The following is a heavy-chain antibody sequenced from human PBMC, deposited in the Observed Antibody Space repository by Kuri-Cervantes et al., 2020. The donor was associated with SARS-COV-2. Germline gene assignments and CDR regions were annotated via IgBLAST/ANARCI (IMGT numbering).Heavy chain of an antibody. CDR1: GYTFTGYY. D-gene: IGHD3-3*01. CDR2: MNPNSGNT. V-gene: IGHV1-8*02. CDR3: ARVHDFWSGYYTS. J-gene: IGHJ5*02. Sequence: ASVKVSCKASGYTFTGYYMHWVRQAPGQGLEWMGWMNPNSGNTGYAQKFQGRVTMTRNTSISTAYMELSSLRSEDTAVYYCARVHDFWSGYYTSWGQGTLVTVSS.